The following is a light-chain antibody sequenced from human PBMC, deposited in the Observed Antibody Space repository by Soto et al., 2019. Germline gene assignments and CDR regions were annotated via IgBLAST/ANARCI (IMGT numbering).Light chain of an antibody. Sequence: DIQMTQSPSSLSASVGDRVTITCRASQSIRTSLNWYQQKPGKAPRLLIYTASSLQSGVPSRFSGSGSGTEFTLTISSLQLEDFATYFCQQSYSSLITFGPGTKVDLK. CDR3: QQSYSSLIT. CDR1: QSIRTS. J-gene: IGKJ3*01. CDR2: TAS. V-gene: IGKV1-39*01.